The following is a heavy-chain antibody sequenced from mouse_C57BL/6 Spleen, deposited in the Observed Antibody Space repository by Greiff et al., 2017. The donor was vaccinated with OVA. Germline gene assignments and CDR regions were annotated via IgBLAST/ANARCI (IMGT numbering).Heavy chain of an antibody. V-gene: IGHV14-4*01. D-gene: IGHD2-4*01. CDR3: TTPIYYDVDY. CDR1: GFNIKDDY. J-gene: IGHJ2*01. CDR2: IDPENGDT. Sequence: VQLKQSGAELVRPGASVKLSCTASGFNIKDDYMHWVKQRPEQGLEWIGWIDPENGDTEYASKFQGKATITADTSSNTAYLQLSSLTSEDTAVYYCTTPIYYDVDYWGQGTTLTVSS.